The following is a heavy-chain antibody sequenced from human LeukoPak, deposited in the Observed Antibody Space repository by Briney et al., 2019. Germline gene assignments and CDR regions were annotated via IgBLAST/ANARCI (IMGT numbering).Heavy chain of an antibody. D-gene: IGHD3-10*01. CDR2: IRYDGSNK. Sequence: PGGSLRLSCAASGFTFSSYWMSWVRQAPGKGLEWVAFIRYDGSNKYYADSVKGRFTISRDNSKNTLYLQMNSLRAEDTAVYYCAKDRSGLPYYYGSGYRDYYYMDVWGKGTTVTISS. J-gene: IGHJ6*03. V-gene: IGHV3-30*02. CDR1: GFTFSSYW. CDR3: AKDRSGLPYYYGSGYRDYYYMDV.